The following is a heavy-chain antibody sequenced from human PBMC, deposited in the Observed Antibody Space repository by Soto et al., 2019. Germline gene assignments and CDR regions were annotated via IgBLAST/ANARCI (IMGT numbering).Heavy chain of an antibody. CDR1: GYTFNDFG. J-gene: IGHJ4*02. Sequence: QVQLVQSGAEVQQPGASVKVSCKTSGYTFNDFGITWVRQAPGLGLEWLGWIYPKAGTINFAPKFQGRVIMTTDTSTSTAYMELTSLTFHDSAVYFCARDIGSDIDYWGQGTLVTVS. CDR3: ARDIGSDIDY. CDR2: IYPKAGTI. V-gene: IGHV1-18*01. D-gene: IGHD5-12*01.